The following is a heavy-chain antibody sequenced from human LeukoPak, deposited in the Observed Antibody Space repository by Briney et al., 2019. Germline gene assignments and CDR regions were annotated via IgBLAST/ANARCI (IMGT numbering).Heavy chain of an antibody. CDR1: GFTSSNYW. CDR2: INSDGSTT. V-gene: IGHV3-74*01. D-gene: IGHD4-17*01. Sequence: PGGSLRLSCAASGFTSSNYWMHWVRQAPGKGLVWVSRINSDGSTTNYADSVKGRFTISRDFAKNTLYLHMNSLRAEDTAVYYCAIMTTVTYGFDYWGQGTLVTVSS. J-gene: IGHJ4*02. CDR3: AIMTTVTYGFDY.